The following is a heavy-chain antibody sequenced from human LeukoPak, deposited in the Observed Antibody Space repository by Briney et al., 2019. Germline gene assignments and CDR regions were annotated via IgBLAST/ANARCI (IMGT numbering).Heavy chain of an antibody. CDR1: GFTFTSSA. J-gene: IGHJ3*02. CDR3: AADRYYYDSSGYYRAFDI. Sequence: SVKVSCKASGFTFTSSAMQWVRQARGQRLEWIGWIVVGSGNTNYAQKFQERVTITRDMSTSTAYMELSSLRSEDTAVYYCAADRYYYDSSGYYRAFDIWGQGTMVTVSS. D-gene: IGHD3-22*01. V-gene: IGHV1-58*02. CDR2: IVVGSGNT.